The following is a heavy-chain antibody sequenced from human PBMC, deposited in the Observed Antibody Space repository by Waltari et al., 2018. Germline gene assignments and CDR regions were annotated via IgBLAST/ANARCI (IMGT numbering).Heavy chain of an antibody. CDR1: GFTFSSYE. D-gene: IGHD3-10*01. J-gene: IGHJ6*02. Sequence: EVQLVESGGGLVQPGGSLRLSCAASGFTFSSYEMNWVRQAPGKGLEWCSYISSSGSTIYYADSVKGRFTISRDNAKNSLYLQMNSLRAEDTAVYYCARVSGELLYYYYGMDVWGQGTTVTVSS. CDR2: ISSSGSTI. CDR3: ARVSGELLYYYYGMDV. V-gene: IGHV3-48*03.